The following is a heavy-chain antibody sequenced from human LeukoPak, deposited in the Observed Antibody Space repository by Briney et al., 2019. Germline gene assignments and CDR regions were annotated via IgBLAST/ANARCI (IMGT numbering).Heavy chain of an antibody. J-gene: IGHJ4*02. CDR1: GFTFSTYS. V-gene: IGHV3-66*01. CDR3: AREYYDSSGYYKYFFDY. CDR2: IYSGGST. Sequence: PGGSLRLSCAASGFTFSTYSMNWVRQAPGKGLEWVSVIYSGGSTFYADSVKGRFTISRDNSKNTLFLQMNSLRAEDTAVYCCAREYYDSSGYYKYFFDYWGQGTLVTVSS. D-gene: IGHD3-22*01.